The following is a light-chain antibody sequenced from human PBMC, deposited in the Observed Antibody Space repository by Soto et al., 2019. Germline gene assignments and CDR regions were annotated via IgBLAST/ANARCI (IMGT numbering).Light chain of an antibody. Sequence: DIQMTQSPSSLSASVGDRVTITCRASQDIGNDLGWYQQKPGKAPKRLIYSTYSLQTGVPSRFSGSGSGTDLSLIISLLQPEDSATYFCLQHNSYPRTFGQGTKVEV. CDR3: LQHNSYPRT. CDR2: STY. J-gene: IGKJ1*01. V-gene: IGKV1-17*01. CDR1: QDIGND.